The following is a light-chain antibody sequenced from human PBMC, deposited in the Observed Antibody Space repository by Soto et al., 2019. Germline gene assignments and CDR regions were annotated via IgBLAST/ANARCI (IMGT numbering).Light chain of an antibody. J-gene: IGKJ2*01. CDR1: QSVSSTY. V-gene: IGKV3-20*01. CDR2: GAS. Sequence: ETVLTQSPDTLSLSPGERATLSCRASQSVSSTYLAWYQQKPGQAPRLLIFGASSRATGIPDRFSGSGSGPDFTLTISRLEPEDFAVYYCQQYSPPSMYTFGQGTKLEIK. CDR3: QQYSPPSMYT.